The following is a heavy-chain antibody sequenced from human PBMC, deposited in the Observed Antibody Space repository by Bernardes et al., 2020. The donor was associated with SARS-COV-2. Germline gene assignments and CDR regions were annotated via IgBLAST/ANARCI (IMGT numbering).Heavy chain of an antibody. Sequence: TLSLTCTVSGGSIGSYYLAWIRQPPGKGLEWIGYVYYSWSTHYNPSLQSRVGISVDKSQNQFSLNLSSVTPADTAVYYCARDLSHLLRRGFDLWGRGTLVTVSS. CDR2: VYYSWST. D-gene: IGHD2-15*01. J-gene: IGHJ2*01. CDR3: ARDLSHLLRRGFDL. CDR1: GGSIGSYY. V-gene: IGHV4-59*01.